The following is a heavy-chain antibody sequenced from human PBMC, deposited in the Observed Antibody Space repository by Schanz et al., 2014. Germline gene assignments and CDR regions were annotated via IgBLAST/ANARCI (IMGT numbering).Heavy chain of an antibody. J-gene: IGHJ6*02. V-gene: IGHV3-9*01. CDR3: VKDLQRELLRDDHYYGMDV. Sequence: EVQLVESGGGLVQPGRSLRLSCAASGFTFDDYAMHWVRQAPGKGLEWVSVISGSGGSTYYADSVKGRFTTSRDNSKNTMYLQMNSLRAEDTAVYYCVKDLQRELLRDDHYYGMDVWGQGTTVTVSS. D-gene: IGHD1-26*01. CDR2: ISGSGGST. CDR1: GFTFDDYA.